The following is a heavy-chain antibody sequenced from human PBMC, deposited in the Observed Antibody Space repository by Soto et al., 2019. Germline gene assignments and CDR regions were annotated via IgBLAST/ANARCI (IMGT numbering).Heavy chain of an antibody. Sequence: EVQLVESGGGLVQPGGSLRLSCAASGFTLSSYDIHWVRQATGEGLAWGSGIGSGGDTHYADSVKGRFIISREDGKNSLYLQMNHLRVGDTAVYYCTRKTPPTGMEVWGQGATVTVSS. D-gene: IGHD3-9*01. CDR1: GFTLSSYD. J-gene: IGHJ6*02. CDR3: TRKTPPTGMEV. V-gene: IGHV3-13*01. CDR2: IGSGGDT.